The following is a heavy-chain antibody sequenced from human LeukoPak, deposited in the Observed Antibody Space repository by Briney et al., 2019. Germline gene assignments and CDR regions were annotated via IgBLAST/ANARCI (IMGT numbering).Heavy chain of an antibody. CDR3: ASRRVAAAGTADHWYFDL. D-gene: IGHD6-13*01. J-gene: IGHJ2*01. CDR1: GGSISSSGDY. Sequence: SETLSLTCTVSGGSISSSGDYWGWIRQPPGKGLEWIGSIYYSGSTYYNPSVKSRVTISVDTSKNQFSLKLSSVTAADTAVYYCASRRVAAAGTADHWYFDLWGRGTLVTVSS. CDR2: IYYSGST. V-gene: IGHV4-39*07.